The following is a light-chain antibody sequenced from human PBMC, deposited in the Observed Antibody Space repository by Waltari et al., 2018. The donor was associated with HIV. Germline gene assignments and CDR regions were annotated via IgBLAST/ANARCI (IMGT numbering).Light chain of an antibody. V-gene: IGLV7-46*01. J-gene: IGLJ3*02. CDR1: TGPVTTAHY. CDR2: DTT. CDR3: LLSYNGARV. Sequence: QAVVTQEPSLTVSPGGPVTLTCDSSTGPVTTAHYPYWLQQRPGQAPMTLIFDTTKRHSWTPARFSGSLLGGKAALTLSGAQSEDEAEYYCLLSYNGARVFGGGTKVTVL.